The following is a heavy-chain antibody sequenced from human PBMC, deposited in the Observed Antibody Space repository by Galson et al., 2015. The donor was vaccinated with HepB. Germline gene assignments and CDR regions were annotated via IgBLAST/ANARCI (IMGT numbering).Heavy chain of an antibody. CDR2: IYADDSDT. V-gene: IGHV5-51*01. J-gene: IGHJ4*02. CDR3: ARVRGADPLDFDY. Sequence: QSGAEVKKPGESLKISCKGSGYDFPMYCIGWVRQMPGKGLEWMGMIYADDSDTRYSPSVQGQVTISADKSNSTAYRQWSNLKASDTAIYYGARVRGADPLDFDYWGPGTPVTVSS. CDR1: GYDFPMYC.